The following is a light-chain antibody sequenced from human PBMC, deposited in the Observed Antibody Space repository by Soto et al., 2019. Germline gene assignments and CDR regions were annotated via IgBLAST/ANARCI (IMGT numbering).Light chain of an antibody. CDR1: SSDVGAYNY. CDR3: CSYAGSSWV. CDR2: DVT. V-gene: IGLV2-11*01. J-gene: IGLJ3*02. Sequence: QSALTQPRSVSGSPGQSVTISCTGTSSDVGAYNYVSWYQHHPGKAPKLIIYDVTKRPSGVPDRFSGSKSGNTASLTISGLQAEFEADYYCCSYAGSSWVFGGGTKLTV.